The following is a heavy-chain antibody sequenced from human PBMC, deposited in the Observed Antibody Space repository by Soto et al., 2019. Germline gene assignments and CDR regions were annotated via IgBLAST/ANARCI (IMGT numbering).Heavy chain of an antibody. CDR2: IYYSGST. Sequence: PSETLSLTCTVSGGSISSSSYYWGWIRQPPGKGLEWIGSIYYSGSTYYNPSLKSRVTISVDTSKNQFSLKLSSVTAADTAVYYCARKSNKDIVVVVATPLFSYFDYWGQGTLVTVSS. V-gene: IGHV4-39*01. CDR1: GGSISSSSYY. D-gene: IGHD2-15*01. CDR3: ARKSNKDIVVVVATPLFSYFDY. J-gene: IGHJ4*02.